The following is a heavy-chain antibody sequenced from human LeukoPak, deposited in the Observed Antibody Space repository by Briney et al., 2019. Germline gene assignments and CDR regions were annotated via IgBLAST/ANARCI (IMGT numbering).Heavy chain of an antibody. CDR1: GGSISSYY. Sequence: SETLSLTCTVSGGSISSYYWSWIRQPPGKGLEWIGNIYDSGSTNYNPSLKSRVTISVDTSKNQFSLKLSSVTAADTAVYYCARHRSSTSWYYYWGQGTLVTVSS. D-gene: IGHD2-2*01. J-gene: IGHJ4*02. CDR2: IYDSGST. CDR3: ARHRSSTSWYYY. V-gene: IGHV4-59*08.